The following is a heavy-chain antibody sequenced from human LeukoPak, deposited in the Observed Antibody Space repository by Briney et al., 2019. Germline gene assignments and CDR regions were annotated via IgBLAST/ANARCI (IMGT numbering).Heavy chain of an antibody. Sequence: SETLSLTCTVSGGSISSYYWSWIRQPPGKGLEWIGYIYYSGSTNYNPSLKSRVTISVDTSKNQFSLKLSSVTAADTAVYYCARDPHQDAFDIWGQGTMVTVSS. CDR2: IYYSGST. J-gene: IGHJ3*02. V-gene: IGHV4-59*01. CDR3: ARDPHQDAFDI. CDR1: GGSISSYY.